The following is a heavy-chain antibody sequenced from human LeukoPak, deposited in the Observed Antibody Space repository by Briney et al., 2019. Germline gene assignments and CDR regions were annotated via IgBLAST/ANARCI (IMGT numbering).Heavy chain of an antibody. Sequence: PSETLSLTCTVSGGSISTYYWSWIRQPPGKGLEWIGYTHYSGSTNYNPSLKSRVTISVDTSKSQFSLKLKSVTAADTAVYYCAREMLGNWFDPWGQGTLVTVSS. D-gene: IGHD7-27*01. J-gene: IGHJ5*02. CDR2: THYSGST. CDR1: GGSISTYY. CDR3: AREMLGNWFDP. V-gene: IGHV4-59*01.